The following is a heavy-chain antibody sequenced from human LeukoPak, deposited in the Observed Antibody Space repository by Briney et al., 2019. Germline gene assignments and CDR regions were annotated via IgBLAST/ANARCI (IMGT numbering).Heavy chain of an antibody. CDR3: ASFRQWELDP. CDR1: GGTFSSYA. D-gene: IGHD1-26*01. J-gene: IGHJ5*02. CDR2: IILIFGTA. Sequence: GASVKVSCKASGGTFSSYAISWARQAPGQGLEWMGRIILIFGTANYAQKFQGRVTITTDESTSTAYMELSSLRSEDTAVYYCASFRQWELDPWGQGTLVTVSS. V-gene: IGHV1-69*05.